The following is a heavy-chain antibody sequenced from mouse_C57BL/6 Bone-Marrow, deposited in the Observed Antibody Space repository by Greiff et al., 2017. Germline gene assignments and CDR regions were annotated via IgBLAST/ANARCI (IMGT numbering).Heavy chain of an antibody. Sequence: QVQLQQPGAELVKPGASVKVSCKASGYTFTSYWMHWVKQRPGQGLEWIGRIHPSDSDTNYNRKFKGKATLTVDKSSSTAYMQLSSLTSEDSAVYYCAILRWGFTSEDWGQGTTLTVSS. CDR3: AILRWGFTSED. V-gene: IGHV1-74*01. CDR2: IHPSDSDT. D-gene: IGHD1-1*01. CDR1: GYTFTSYW. J-gene: IGHJ2*01.